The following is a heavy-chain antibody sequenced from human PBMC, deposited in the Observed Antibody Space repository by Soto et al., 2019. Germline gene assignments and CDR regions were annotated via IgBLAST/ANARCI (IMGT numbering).Heavy chain of an antibody. Sequence: ASVKVSCKASGYTFTNYYLHWVRQAPGQGLEWMGVINPSGGSTSYAQNFQGRVTMTRDTSTSTVYMELSSLRSEDTAVYYCAGEGYSSAYYYLDYWGQGTPVTVSS. D-gene: IGHD6-19*01. CDR3: AGEGYSSAYYYLDY. CDR1: GYTFTNYY. J-gene: IGHJ4*02. CDR2: INPSGGST. V-gene: IGHV1-46*01.